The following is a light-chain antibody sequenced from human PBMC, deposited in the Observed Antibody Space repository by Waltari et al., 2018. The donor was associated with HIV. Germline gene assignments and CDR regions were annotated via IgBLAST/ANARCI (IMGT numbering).Light chain of an antibody. J-gene: IGLJ3*02. V-gene: IGLV8-61*01. CDR3: VLYMGSGIRV. Sequence: QTVVTQEPSFSVSPGGTVTLTCGLSSGSVSTGSYPSWYQQTPGQAPRTLIYSTNTRSSGVPDRFSGSILGNKAALTITGAQADDESDYYCVLYMGSGIRVFGGGTKLTVL. CDR1: SGSVSTGSY. CDR2: STN.